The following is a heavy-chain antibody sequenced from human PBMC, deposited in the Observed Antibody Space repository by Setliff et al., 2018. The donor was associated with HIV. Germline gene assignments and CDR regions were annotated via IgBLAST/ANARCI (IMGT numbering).Heavy chain of an antibody. J-gene: IGHJ5*02. D-gene: IGHD3-10*01. Sequence: ASVKVSCKASGYTFTSYAMHWVRQAPGQRLEWMGWINAGNGNTKYSQKFQGRVTITRDTSANTAYMELSSLRSEDTAVYYCARPRSGGSGSYSWFDPWGQGTLVT. CDR3: ARPRSGGSGSYSWFDP. CDR1: GYTFTSYA. V-gene: IGHV1-3*01. CDR2: INAGNGNT.